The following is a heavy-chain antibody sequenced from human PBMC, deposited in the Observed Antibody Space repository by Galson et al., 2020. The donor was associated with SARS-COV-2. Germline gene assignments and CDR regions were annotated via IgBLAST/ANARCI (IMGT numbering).Heavy chain of an antibody. J-gene: IGHJ6*02. CDR2: VYGDDSDV. D-gene: IGHD2-15*01. V-gene: IGHV5-51*01. Sequence: KIWESLKISCQGSGHSFANYWIGWVRQMPEKGLEWVGKVYGDDSDVIYSQAFQGQVTISAAQSISTAYLQWTSLKASDTATYFCARHIEATHWQKHMDVWGQGTAVTVS. CDR3: ARHIEATHWQKHMDV. CDR1: GHSFANYW.